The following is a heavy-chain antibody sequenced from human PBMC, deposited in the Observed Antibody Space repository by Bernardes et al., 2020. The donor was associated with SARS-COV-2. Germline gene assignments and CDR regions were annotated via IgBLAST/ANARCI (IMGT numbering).Heavy chain of an antibody. D-gene: IGHD6-19*01. V-gene: IGHV3-33*01. CDR3: ARDPNIQMSVSGTGFDY. J-gene: IGHJ4*02. Sequence: GGSLRLSCAASGFTFSSYGMHWVRQAPGKGLEWVAVIWDDGNNTYYADSVKGRFTISRDNSKNTLYLQMNSLRAEDTAVYYCARDPNIQMSVSGTGFDYWGQGTRVTVYS. CDR1: GFTFSSYG. CDR2: IWDDGNNT.